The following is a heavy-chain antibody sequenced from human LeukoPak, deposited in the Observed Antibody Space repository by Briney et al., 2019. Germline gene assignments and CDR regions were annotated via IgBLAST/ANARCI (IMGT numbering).Heavy chain of an antibody. Sequence: ASVKVSCKASGGTFTSYAISWVRQAPGQGLEWMGRIIPIFGTANYAQKFQGRVTITTDESTSTACMELSSLRSEDTAVYYCAREGEAAAGTESPTINWFDPWGQGTLVTVSS. CDR2: IIPIFGTA. J-gene: IGHJ5*02. CDR1: GGTFTSYA. V-gene: IGHV1-69*05. CDR3: AREGEAAAGTESPTINWFDP. D-gene: IGHD6-13*01.